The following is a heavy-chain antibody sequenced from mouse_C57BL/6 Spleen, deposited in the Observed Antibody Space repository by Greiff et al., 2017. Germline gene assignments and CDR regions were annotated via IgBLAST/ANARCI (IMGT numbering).Heavy chain of an antibody. CDR3: ARYGLLRYFDV. CDR1: GYTFTDYN. CDR2: INPNNGGT. J-gene: IGHJ1*03. V-gene: IGHV1-18*01. Sequence: VQLKQSGPELVKPGASVKIPCKASGYTFTDYNMDWVKQSHGKSLEWIGDINPNNGGTIYNQKFKGKATLTVDKSSSTAYMELRSLTSEDTAVYYCARYGLLRYFDVWGTGTTVTVSS. D-gene: IGHD2-3*01.